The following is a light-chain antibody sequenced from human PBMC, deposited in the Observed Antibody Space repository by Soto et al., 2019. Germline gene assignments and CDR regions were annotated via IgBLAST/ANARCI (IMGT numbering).Light chain of an antibody. CDR1: SSDVGGYNH. CDR3: SSFTSTSTNYV. J-gene: IGLJ1*01. Sequence: QSVLTQPASVSGSPGQSITISCTGTSSDVGGYNHVSWYQQHPGKAPKLMIYDVSNRPSGVSSRFSGSKSGNTASLAISGLQPEDEADYYCSSFTSTSTNYVFGTGTKVTVL. V-gene: IGLV2-14*01. CDR2: DVS.